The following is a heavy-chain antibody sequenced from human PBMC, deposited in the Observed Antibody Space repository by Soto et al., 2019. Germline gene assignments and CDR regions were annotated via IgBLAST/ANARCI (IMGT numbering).Heavy chain of an antibody. V-gene: IGHV1-3*01. J-gene: IGHJ4*02. CDR3: ARDTGDGTFDF. CDR1: GYTFSSYA. Sequence: QVHLVQSGAEVRKPGASVKVSCKASGYTFSSYAMHWVRQAPGQRLEWMGWINAGYGNTKSSQKFQDRVNISRDTSASTAYMELTCLRSQDTAVYYCARDTGDGTFDFWGQGPMVTVSS. D-gene: IGHD7-27*01. CDR2: INAGYGNT.